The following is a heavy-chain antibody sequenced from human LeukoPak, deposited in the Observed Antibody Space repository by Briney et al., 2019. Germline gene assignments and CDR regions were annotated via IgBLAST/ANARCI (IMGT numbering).Heavy chain of an antibody. CDR2: IYTSGST. CDR1: GGSISSYY. V-gene: IGHV4-4*07. Sequence: SETLSLTCTVSGGSISSYYWSWIRQPAGKGLEWIGRIYTSGSTNYNPSLKSRVTMSVDTSKNQFSLKLSSVIATDTAVYYCASEGTTFSSFDYWGQGTLVTVSS. CDR3: ASEGTTFSSFDY. J-gene: IGHJ4*02. D-gene: IGHD1-1*01.